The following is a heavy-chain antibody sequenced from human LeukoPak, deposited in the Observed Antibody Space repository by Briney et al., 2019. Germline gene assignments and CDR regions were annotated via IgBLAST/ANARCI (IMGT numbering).Heavy chain of an antibody. V-gene: IGHV4-59*01. J-gene: IGHJ4*02. Sequence: SETLSLTCTVSGGPISSYYWSWIRQPPGKGLEWIGYIYYSGSTNYNPSLTSRVTISVHTSKNQFSLKLSSVTAADTAVYYCARAQLGNFDYWGQGTLVTVSS. CDR2: IYYSGST. D-gene: IGHD6-6*01. CDR1: GGPISSYY. CDR3: ARAQLGNFDY.